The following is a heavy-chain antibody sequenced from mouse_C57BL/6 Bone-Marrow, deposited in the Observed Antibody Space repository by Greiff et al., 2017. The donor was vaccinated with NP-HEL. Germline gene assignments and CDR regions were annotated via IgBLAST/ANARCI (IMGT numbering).Heavy chain of an antibody. CDR1: GYTFTDYE. Sequence: VQLQQSGAELVRPGASVTLSCKASGYTFTDYEMHWVKQTPVHGLEWIGAIDPETGGTAYNQKFKGKAILTADKSSSTAYMELRSLASEDSAVYCCTRWFYDGNYEGYWGQGTTLTVSS. CDR2: IDPETGGT. CDR3: TRWFYDGNYEGY. V-gene: IGHV1-15*01. J-gene: IGHJ2*01. D-gene: IGHD2-1*01.